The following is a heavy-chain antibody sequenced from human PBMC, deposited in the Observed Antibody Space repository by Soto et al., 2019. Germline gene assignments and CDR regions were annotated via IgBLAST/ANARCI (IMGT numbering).Heavy chain of an antibody. CDR2: IYYSGST. CDR1: GGSISSSSYY. Sequence: SETLSLTCTVSGGSISSSSYYWGWIRQPPGKGLEWIGSIYYSGSTYYNPSLKSRVTISVDTSKNQFSLKLSSVTAADTAVYYCARHNARRPKIAAVGGFYFDYWGQGTLVTVSS. CDR3: ARHNARRPKIAAVGGFYFDY. V-gene: IGHV4-39*01. D-gene: IGHD6-13*01. J-gene: IGHJ4*02.